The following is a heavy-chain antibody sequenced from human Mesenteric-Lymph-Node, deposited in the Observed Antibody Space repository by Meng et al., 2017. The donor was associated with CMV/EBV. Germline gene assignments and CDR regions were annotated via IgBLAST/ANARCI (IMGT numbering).Heavy chain of an antibody. V-gene: IGHV4-31*03. J-gene: IGHJ4*02. CDR1: GGSISSGGYY. CDR2: IYYSGST. D-gene: IGHD3-3*01. CDR3: ARVRSDYDFWSGYYSVLWYFDY. Sequence: SETLSLTCTVSGGSISSGGYYWSWIRQHPGKGLEWIGYIYYSGSTYYNPSLKSRVTISVDTSTNQFSLKLSSVTAADTAVYYCARVRSDYDFWSGYYSVLWYFDYWGQGTLVTVSS.